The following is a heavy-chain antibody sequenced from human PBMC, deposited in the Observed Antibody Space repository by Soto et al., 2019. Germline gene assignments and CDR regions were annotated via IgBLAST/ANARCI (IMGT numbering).Heavy chain of an antibody. Sequence: SLNVSCTTAGDTFSIYPISWVRKTKGQGLEWMGGIIPIFGTANYAQKFQGRVTITADKSTSTAYMELSSLRSEDTAVYYCARDGSPTIFGPVMVGAFDIWGQGTLV. V-gene: IGHV1-69*06. CDR2: IIPIFGTA. CDR3: ARDGSPTIFGPVMVGAFDI. CDR1: GDTFSIYP. D-gene: IGHD3-3*01. J-gene: IGHJ3*02.